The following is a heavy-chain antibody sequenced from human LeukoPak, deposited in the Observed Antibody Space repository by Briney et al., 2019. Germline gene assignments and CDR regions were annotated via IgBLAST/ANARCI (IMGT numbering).Heavy chain of an antibody. CDR1: GGSISSGGYY. CDR3: ARDSGVGATFLYFDY. V-gene: IGHV4-31*03. D-gene: IGHD1-26*01. CDR2: IYYSGST. J-gene: IGHJ4*02. Sequence: PPQTLSLTCTVSGGSISSGGYYWSWIRQHPGKGLEWIGYIYYSGSTYYNPSLKSRVTISVDTSKNQFSLKLSSVTAADTAVYYCARDSGVGATFLYFDYWGQGTLVTVSS.